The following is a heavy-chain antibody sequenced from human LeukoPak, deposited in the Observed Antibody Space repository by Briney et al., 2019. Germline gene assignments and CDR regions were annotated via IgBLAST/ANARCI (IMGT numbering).Heavy chain of an antibody. J-gene: IGHJ4*02. CDR2: IDWDDDK. Sequence: ESGPALVKPTETLTLTCTFSGVSLSTSGMRVSWIRQPPGKALEWLARIDWDDDKFYSTSLKTRLTISKDTSKNQVVLTMTNMDPVDTATYYCARIPSSGSSRGYYYFDYWGQGALVTVSA. CDR3: ARIPSSGSSRGYYYFDY. D-gene: IGHD3-10*01. V-gene: IGHV2-70*04. CDR1: GVSLSTSGMR.